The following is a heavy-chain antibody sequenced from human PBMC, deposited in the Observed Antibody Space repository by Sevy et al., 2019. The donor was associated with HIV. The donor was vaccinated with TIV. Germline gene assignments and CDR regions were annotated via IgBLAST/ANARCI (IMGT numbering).Heavy chain of an antibody. CDR3: ARDKGSYDFWSGYSDFYCGMDV. CDR1: GFTFSSYW. J-gene: IGHJ6*02. V-gene: IGHV3-74*01. Sequence: GGSLRLSCAASGFTFSSYWMHWVRQAPGKGLVWVSRINSDGSSTSYADSVKGRFTISRDNAKNTLYLQMNSLRAEDTAVYYCARDKGSYDFWSGYSDFYCGMDVWGQGTTVTVSS. D-gene: IGHD3-3*01. CDR2: INSDGSST.